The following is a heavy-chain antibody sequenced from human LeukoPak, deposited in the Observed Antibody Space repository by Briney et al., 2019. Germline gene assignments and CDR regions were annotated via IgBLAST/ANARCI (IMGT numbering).Heavy chain of an antibody. CDR1: GYTFTGYY. J-gene: IGHJ4*02. CDR3: ARYVDTAMVSDY. D-gene: IGHD5-18*01. V-gene: IGHV1-2*02. CDR2: INPNSGGT. Sequence: ASVKVSCKASGYTFTGYYMHWVRQAPGQGLEWMGWINPNSGGTNYAQKFQGRVTMTRDTSISTAYMELRSLRSDDTAVYYCARYVDTAMVSDYWGQGTLVTVSS.